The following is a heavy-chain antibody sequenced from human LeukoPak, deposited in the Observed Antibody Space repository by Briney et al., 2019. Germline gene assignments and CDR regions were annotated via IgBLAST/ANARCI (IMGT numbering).Heavy chain of an antibody. CDR3: ARGSTGTYAFDI. V-gene: IGHV3-33*01. J-gene: IGHJ3*02. CDR1: GFTFSSYG. Sequence: GRYLRLSCAASGFTFSSYGMHWVRHAPGKGLEWVAVIWYDGSNKYYADSVKGRFTIPRDKSKNTLYLQMNSLRAEDTSVCYCARGSTGTYAFDIWGQGTMVTVSS. CDR2: IWYDGSNK. D-gene: IGHD1-1*01.